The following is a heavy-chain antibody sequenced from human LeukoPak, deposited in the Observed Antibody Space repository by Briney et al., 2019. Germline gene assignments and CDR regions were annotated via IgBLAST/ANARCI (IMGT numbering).Heavy chain of an antibody. CDR2: INSNSGGT. D-gene: IGHD3-10*01. V-gene: IGHV1-2*06. Sequence: GASVKVACKASGYSFSDYSIHWVRQAPGQGLEWMGRINSNSGGTSYAQNFQGRVTMTRDTSISTAYMEVSRLTSDDTAVYYCARGGSGSGYLYYFDSWGQGTLVSVSS. CDR1: GYSFSDYS. CDR3: ARGGSGSGYLYYFDS. J-gene: IGHJ4*02.